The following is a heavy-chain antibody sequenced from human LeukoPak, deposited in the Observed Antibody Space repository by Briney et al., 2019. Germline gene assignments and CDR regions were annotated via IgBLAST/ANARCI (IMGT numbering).Heavy chain of an antibody. D-gene: IGHD4-17*01. CDR1: GFTFSSYS. J-gene: IGHJ3*02. CDR2: ISSSSSYI. CDR3: ARAHDYGDLRAFDI. Sequence: PGGSLRLSCAASGFTFSSYSMNWVRQAPGKGLEWVSSISSSSSYIYYADSVKGRFTISRDNAKNSLYLQMNSLRAGDTAGYYCARAHDYGDLRAFDIWGQGTMVTVSS. V-gene: IGHV3-21*01.